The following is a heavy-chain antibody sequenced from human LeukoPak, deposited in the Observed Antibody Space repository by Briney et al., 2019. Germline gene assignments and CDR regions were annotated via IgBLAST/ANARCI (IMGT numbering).Heavy chain of an antibody. J-gene: IGHJ4*02. CDR1: GGSFSGHY. V-gene: IGHV4-34*01. CDR2: INHSGST. D-gene: IGHD3-10*01. Sequence: PSETLSLTCAVYGGSFSGHYWTWIRQPPGMGLEWIGKINHSGSTTYNPSLNTRVTISVDTSKNQISLKLSSVTAADTAVYYCARPRYGSGSLDSWGQGTLVTVSS. CDR3: ARPRYGSGSLDS.